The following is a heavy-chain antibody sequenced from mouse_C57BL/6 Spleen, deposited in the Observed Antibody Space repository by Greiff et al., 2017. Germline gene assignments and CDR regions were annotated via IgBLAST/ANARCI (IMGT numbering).Heavy chain of an antibody. CDR1: GFTFSSYA. Sequence: EVKLVESGEGLVKPGGSLKLSCAASGFTFSSYAMSWVRQTPEKRLEWVAYISSGGDYIYYADTVKGRFTISRDNARNTLYLQMSSLKSEDTAMXYGTRGKIYSNYDAMDYWGQGTSVTVSS. CDR3: TRGKIYSNYDAMDY. J-gene: IGHJ4*01. V-gene: IGHV5-9-1*02. D-gene: IGHD2-5*01. CDR2: ISSGGDYI.